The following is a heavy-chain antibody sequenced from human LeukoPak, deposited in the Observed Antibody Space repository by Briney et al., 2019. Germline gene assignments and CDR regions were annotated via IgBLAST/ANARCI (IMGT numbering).Heavy chain of an antibody. CDR3: TRELAGTTVED. V-gene: IGHV4-39*07. J-gene: IGHJ4*02. D-gene: IGHD1-1*01. CDR2: VYHSGTT. Sequence: SETLSLTRTVSGGSISSSSYYWGWIRQPPGKGLEWIGSVYHSGTTYHNPSLKSRVTMSVDTSKNQFSLTLTSVTAADTALYYCTRELAGTTVEDWGQGTLVTVSS. CDR1: GGSISSSSYY.